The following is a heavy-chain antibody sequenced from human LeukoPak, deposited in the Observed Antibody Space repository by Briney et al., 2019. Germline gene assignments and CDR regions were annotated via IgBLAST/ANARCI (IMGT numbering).Heavy chain of an antibody. J-gene: IGHJ6*02. CDR3: ARGRVGKSVRDIVVVVAATHSSGWDYGMDV. D-gene: IGHD2-15*01. Sequence: ASVKVSCKASGGTFSSYAISWVRQAPGQGLEWMGRIIPILGIADYAQKFQGRVTITADKSTSTAYMELSSLRSEDTAVYYCARGRVGKSVRDIVVVVAATHSSGWDYGMDVWGQGTTVTVSS. V-gene: IGHV1-69*04. CDR1: GGTFSSYA. CDR2: IIPILGIA.